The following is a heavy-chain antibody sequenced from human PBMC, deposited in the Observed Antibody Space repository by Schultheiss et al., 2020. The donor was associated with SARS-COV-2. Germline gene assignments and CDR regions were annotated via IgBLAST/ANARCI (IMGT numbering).Heavy chain of an antibody. CDR3: ARLWFGESYAFDI. CDR1: GGSFSGYY. Sequence: SETLSLTCAVYGGSFSGYYWSWIRQPAGKGLEWIGRIYTSGSTNYNPSLKSRVTMSVDTSKNQFSLKLSSVTAADTAVYYCARLWFGESYAFDIWGQGTMVTVSS. CDR2: IYTSGST. J-gene: IGHJ3*02. D-gene: IGHD3-10*01. V-gene: IGHV4-59*10.